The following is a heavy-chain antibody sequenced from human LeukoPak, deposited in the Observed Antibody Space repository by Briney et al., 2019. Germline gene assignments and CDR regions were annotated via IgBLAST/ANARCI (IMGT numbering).Heavy chain of an antibody. D-gene: IGHD6-13*01. Sequence: SQTLSLTCAISGDSVSNKSVAWNWIRQSPSRGLEWLGRTYYRSKWYNDYAVSAKSRITNNPDTSKNQFSLQLNSVTPEDTAVYYCARDRGVAAAGNLDYWGQGTLVTVSS. CDR1: GDSVSNKSVA. CDR2: TYYRSKWYN. V-gene: IGHV6-1*01. CDR3: ARDRGVAAAGNLDY. J-gene: IGHJ4*02.